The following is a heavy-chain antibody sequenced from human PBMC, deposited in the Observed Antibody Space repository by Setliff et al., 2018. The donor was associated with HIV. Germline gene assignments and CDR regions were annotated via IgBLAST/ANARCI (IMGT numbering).Heavy chain of an antibody. V-gene: IGHV1-46*01. CDR1: GYSFSSYY. Sequence: ASVKVSCKASGYSFSSYYVHWVRQAPGQGLEWMGIVNPRGGKANYAQRFHGRLTVTTDTSTSTVYMELRLLTSDDTAIYYCVGESPLYYYGMDVWGQGTTVTVSS. J-gene: IGHJ6*02. CDR3: VGESPLYYYGMDV. CDR2: VNPRGGKA.